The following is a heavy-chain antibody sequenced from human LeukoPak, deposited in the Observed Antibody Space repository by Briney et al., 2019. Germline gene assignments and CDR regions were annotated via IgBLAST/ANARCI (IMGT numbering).Heavy chain of an antibody. D-gene: IGHD5-18*01. J-gene: IGHJ6*03. CDR2: INHSGST. CDR3: ARGAPDTAMVVYYYYYMDV. CDR1: GGSFSGYY. V-gene: IGHV4-34*01. Sequence: SETLSLTCAVYGGSFSGYYWSWIRQPPGKGLEWIGEINHSGSTNYNPSLKSRVTISVDTSKNQFSLKLSSVTAADTAVYYCARGAPDTAMVVYYYYYMDVWGKGTTVTVSS.